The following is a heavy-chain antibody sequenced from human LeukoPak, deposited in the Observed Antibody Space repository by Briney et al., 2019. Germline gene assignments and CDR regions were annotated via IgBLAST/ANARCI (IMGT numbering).Heavy chain of an antibody. CDR3: ARDFTMVRGVLS. D-gene: IGHD3-10*01. J-gene: IGHJ3*01. V-gene: IGHV3-74*01. CDR2: INSDGSST. Sequence: PGGSLRLSCAASGFTFSSYWMHWVRQAPGKGLVWVSRINSDGSSTSYADSVKGRFTISRDNAKNTLYLQMNSLRAEDAAVYYCARDFTMVRGVLSWGQGTMVTVSS. CDR1: GFTFSSYW.